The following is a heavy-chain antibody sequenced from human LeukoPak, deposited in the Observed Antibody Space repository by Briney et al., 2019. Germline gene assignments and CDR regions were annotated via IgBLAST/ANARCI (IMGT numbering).Heavy chain of an antibody. D-gene: IGHD6-13*01. J-gene: IGHJ4*02. CDR2: ISGSGGST. CDR1: RFTFSSYG. CDR3: AKLYSSSWYYFDY. V-gene: IGHV3-23*01. Sequence: GGSLRLSCAASRFTFSSYGMSWVRQAPGKGLEWVSSISGSGGSTYYAGSVKGRFTISRDNSKNTLYLQMNSLRAEDTAVYYCAKLYSSSWYYFDYWGQGTLVTVSS.